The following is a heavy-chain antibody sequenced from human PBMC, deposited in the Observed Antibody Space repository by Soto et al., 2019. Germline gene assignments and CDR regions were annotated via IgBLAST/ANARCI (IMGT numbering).Heavy chain of an antibody. J-gene: IGHJ6*02. CDR3: ARDLWGYCGTDCYPLDV. V-gene: IGHV4-39*07. CDR1: SGSISSSSYY. CDR2: IYYSGNT. D-gene: IGHD2-21*02. Sequence: SETLSLTCTVSSGSISSSSYYSGWIRQPPGKGLEWIGSIYYSGNTYYNPSLKSRVTISVDTSKNQFSLKLNSVTAADTAVYYCARDLWGYCGTDCYPLDVWGQGTTVTVS.